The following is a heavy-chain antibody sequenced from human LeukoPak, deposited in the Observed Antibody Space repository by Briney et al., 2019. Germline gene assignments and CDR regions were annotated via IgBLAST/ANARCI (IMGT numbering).Heavy chain of an antibody. Sequence: ASVKVSCKASGYTFTGYYMHWVRQAPGQGLEWMGWINPNSGGTNYAQKFQGRVTMTRDTSISTAYMELSRLRSDDTAVYYCARRSSSSGGAFDIWGQGTMVTVSS. CDR3: ARRSSSSGGAFDI. V-gene: IGHV1-2*02. D-gene: IGHD6-6*01. CDR2: INPNSGGT. J-gene: IGHJ3*02. CDR1: GYTFTGYY.